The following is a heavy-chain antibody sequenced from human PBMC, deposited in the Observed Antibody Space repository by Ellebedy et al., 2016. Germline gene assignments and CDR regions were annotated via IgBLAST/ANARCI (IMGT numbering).Heavy chain of an antibody. Sequence: GESLKISCAASGFTVSSNYMSWVRQAPGKGLEWVSVIYSGGSTYYADSVKGRFTISRDNSKNTLYLQMNSLRAEDTAVYYCARDIRIAAAGGDYYYYYGMDVWGQGTTVTVSS. CDR2: IYSGGST. CDR3: ARDIRIAAAGGDYYYYYGMDV. J-gene: IGHJ6*02. V-gene: IGHV3-53*01. D-gene: IGHD6-13*01. CDR1: GFTVSSNY.